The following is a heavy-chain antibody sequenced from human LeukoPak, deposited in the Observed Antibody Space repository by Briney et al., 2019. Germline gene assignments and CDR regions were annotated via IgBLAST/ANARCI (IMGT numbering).Heavy chain of an antibody. CDR3: ARGRYFDY. CDR1: GLTFSSYS. J-gene: IGHJ4*02. CDR2: ISSSRSAI. V-gene: IGHV3-48*01. Sequence: PGGSLRLSCAASGLTFSSYSMNWVRQTPGKGLEWVSYISSSRSAIYYADSVKGRFTISRDNARNSLYLQMNSLRAEDTAVYHCARGRYFDYWGQGTLVTVSS.